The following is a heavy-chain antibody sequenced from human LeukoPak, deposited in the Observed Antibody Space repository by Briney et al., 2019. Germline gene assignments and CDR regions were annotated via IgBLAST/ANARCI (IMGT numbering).Heavy chain of an antibody. CDR1: GGSISSYY. Sequence: SETLSLTCAVSGGSISSYYWSWIRQPPGKGLEWIGYIYYSGSTNYNPSLKSRVTISVDTSKNQFSLKLSSVTAADTAVYYCARHPGYYYYYMDVWGKGTTVTISS. D-gene: IGHD3-10*01. V-gene: IGHV4-59*08. CDR2: IYYSGST. CDR3: ARHPGYYYYYMDV. J-gene: IGHJ6*03.